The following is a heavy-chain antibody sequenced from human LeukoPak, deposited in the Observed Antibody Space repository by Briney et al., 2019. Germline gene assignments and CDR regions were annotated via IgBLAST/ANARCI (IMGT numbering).Heavy chain of an antibody. J-gene: IGHJ4*02. D-gene: IGHD3-22*01. Sequence: QTLSLTCAISVDSVSSNSAAWNWIRQSPSRGLEWLGRTCYRSKWYNDYAVSVKSRITINADTAKEQYYQQQNTVTPQYTAEHSCARDPGYYDRSGYHSYYCDYWGQGTQVSVSS. CDR1: VDSVSSNSAA. CDR3: ARDPGYYDRSGYHSYYCDY. CDR2: TCYRSKWYN. V-gene: IGHV6-1*01.